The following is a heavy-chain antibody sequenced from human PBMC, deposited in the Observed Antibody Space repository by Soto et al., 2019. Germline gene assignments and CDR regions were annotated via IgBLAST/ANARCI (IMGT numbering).Heavy chain of an antibody. J-gene: IGHJ4*02. V-gene: IGHV4-59*01. CDR1: GGSISSYY. Sequence: SETLSLTCTVSGGSISSYYWSWIRQPPGKGLEWIGYIYYSGSTNYNPSLKSRVTISVDTSKNQLSLKLSSVTAADTAVYYCARGGYYDSSGYLPDWGQGTLVTVSS. D-gene: IGHD3-22*01. CDR2: IYYSGST. CDR3: ARGGYYDSSGYLPD.